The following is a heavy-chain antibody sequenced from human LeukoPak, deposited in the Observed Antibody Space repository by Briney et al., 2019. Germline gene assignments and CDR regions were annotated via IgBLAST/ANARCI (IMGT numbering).Heavy chain of an antibody. CDR3: ARGRRRGGSYYRYFDY. D-gene: IGHD1-26*01. Sequence: SETLSLTCAVYGGSFSGYYWSWLRQPPGKGLEWIGEINHSGSTNYNPSLKSRVTISVDTSKNQFSLKLSSVTAADTAVYYCARGRRRGGSYYRYFDYWGQGTLVTVSS. J-gene: IGHJ4*02. CDR1: GGSFSGYY. CDR2: INHSGST. V-gene: IGHV4-34*01.